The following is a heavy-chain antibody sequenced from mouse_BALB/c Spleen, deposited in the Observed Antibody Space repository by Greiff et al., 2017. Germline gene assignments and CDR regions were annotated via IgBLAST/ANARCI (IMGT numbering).Heavy chain of an antibody. V-gene: IGHV2-6-7*01. CDR2: IWGDGST. D-gene: IGHD2-3*01. CDR3: ARERAIYDGYYVGAMDY. J-gene: IGHJ4*01. CDR1: GFSLTGYG. Sequence: VKLVESGPGLVAPSQSLSITCTVSGFSLTGYGVNWVRQPPGKGLEWLGMIWGDGSTDYNSALKSRLSISKDNSKSQVFLKMNRLQTDDTARYYCARERAIYDGYYVGAMDYWGQGTSVTVSS.